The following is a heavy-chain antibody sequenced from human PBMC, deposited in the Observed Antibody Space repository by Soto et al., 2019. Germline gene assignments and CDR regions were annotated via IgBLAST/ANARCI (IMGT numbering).Heavy chain of an antibody. CDR1: GGIFGSHG. D-gene: IGHD3-22*01. V-gene: IGHV1-69*01. CDR3: VRDRRIYYSDPHYEFVASDYEV. J-gene: IGHJ3*01. CDR2: FIPIFRTL. Sequence: QVQLIQSEAEVKKPWSSVRVSCTASGGIFGSHGFSWVRQAPGQRLEWVGGFIPIFRTLTYTEKFQARVRIAADESTNTGYLDLRSVTSEDTAVYYCVRDRRIYYSDPHYEFVASDYEVWGQGTMVSVSS.